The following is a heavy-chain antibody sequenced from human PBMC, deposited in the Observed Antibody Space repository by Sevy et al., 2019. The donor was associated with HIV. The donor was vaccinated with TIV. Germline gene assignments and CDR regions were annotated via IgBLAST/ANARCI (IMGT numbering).Heavy chain of an antibody. J-gene: IGHJ4*02. V-gene: IGHV3-7*01. CDR1: GFSLSNYW. CDR3: AKGNSGSFDY. D-gene: IGHD3-10*01. CDR2: IKQDESER. Sequence: GGSLRLSCAASGFSLSNYWMHWVRQAPGKGLEWVANIKQDESERYYVPSVKGRFTISRDNAKNSVYLEMNSLRPDDTAIYYCAKGNSGSFDYWGQGSLVTVSS.